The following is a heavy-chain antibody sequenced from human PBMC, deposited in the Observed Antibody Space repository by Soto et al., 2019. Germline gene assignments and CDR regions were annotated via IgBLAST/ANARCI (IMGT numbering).Heavy chain of an antibody. CDR1: GYTLTELS. V-gene: IGHV1-24*01. CDR3: ATDCGLGSCYSGFDY. Sequence: ASVKVSCKVSGYTLTELSMHWVRQAPGKGLEWMGGFDPEDGETIYAQKFQGRVTMTEDTSTDTAYMELSSLRSEDTAVYYCATDCGLGSCYSGFDYWGQGTLVTVSS. D-gene: IGHD2-15*01. J-gene: IGHJ4*02. CDR2: FDPEDGET.